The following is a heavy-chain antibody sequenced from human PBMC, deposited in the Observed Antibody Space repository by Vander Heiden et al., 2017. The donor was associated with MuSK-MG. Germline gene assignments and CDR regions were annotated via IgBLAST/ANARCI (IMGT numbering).Heavy chain of an antibody. CDR1: GFTFSSYA. CDR3: AKDLGYSGSYHRGYGFDY. D-gene: IGHD1-26*01. Sequence: EVQLLESGGGLVQPGGSLRLSCAASGFTFSSYAMSWVRQAPGKGLEWVSAISGSGGSTYYADSVKGRFTISRDNSKNTLYLQMNSLRAEDTAVYYCAKDLGYSGSYHRGYGFDYWGQGTLVTVSS. V-gene: IGHV3-23*01. J-gene: IGHJ4*02. CDR2: ISGSGGST.